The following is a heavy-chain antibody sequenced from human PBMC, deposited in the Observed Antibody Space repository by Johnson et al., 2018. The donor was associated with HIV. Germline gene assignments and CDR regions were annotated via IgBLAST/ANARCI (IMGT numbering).Heavy chain of an antibody. J-gene: IGHJ3*02. CDR2: INWYGGST. D-gene: IGHD6-13*01. V-gene: IGHV3-20*04. CDR3: AKDQWSSSWTNDAFDI. CDR1: GFTVSSNY. Sequence: VQLVESGGGVVQPGRSLRLSCAASGFTVSSNYMSWVRQAPGQGLEWVSGINWYGGSTGYADSVKGRFTISRDNTKNSLYLQMNSLRAEDTALYYCAKDQWSSSWTNDAFDIWGQGTMVTVSS.